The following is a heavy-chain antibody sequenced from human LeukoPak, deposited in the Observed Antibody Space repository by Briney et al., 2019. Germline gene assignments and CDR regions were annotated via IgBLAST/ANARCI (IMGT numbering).Heavy chain of an antibody. Sequence: GGSLRLSCAASGFTFSSYWMHWVRQAPGKGLVWVSRINSDGSSTSYADSVKGRFTISRDNAKNTLYLQMNSLRAEDTAVYYCARASGAYDILTGYYSFDYGGQGTLVTVS. D-gene: IGHD3-9*01. CDR1: GFTFSSYW. J-gene: IGHJ4*02. CDR2: INSDGSST. V-gene: IGHV3-74*01. CDR3: ARASGAYDILTGYYSFDY.